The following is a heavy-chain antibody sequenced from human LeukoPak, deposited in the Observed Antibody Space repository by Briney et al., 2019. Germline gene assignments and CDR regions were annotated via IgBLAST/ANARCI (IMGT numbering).Heavy chain of an antibody. D-gene: IGHD3-22*01. CDR2: IIPVFGTT. J-gene: IGHJ4*02. V-gene: IGHV1-69*06. CDR1: GYTFTTYN. Sequence: SVKVSCKASGYTFTTYNINWVRQAPGQGLEWMGGIIPVFGTTTYAQKFQDKVTMTADKSTNTAYLQISSLTSDDTAVYYCARCSPGDSSNFYAVLQYWGQGTQVTVSS. CDR3: ARCSPGDSSNFYAVLQY.